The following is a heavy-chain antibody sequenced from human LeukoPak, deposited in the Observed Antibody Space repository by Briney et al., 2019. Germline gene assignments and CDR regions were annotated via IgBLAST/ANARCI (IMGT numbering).Heavy chain of an antibody. Sequence: ASVKVSCKASGYTFTSYYMRWVRQAPGQGLEWMGIINPSGGSTSYAQKFQGRVTMTRDTSTSTVYMELSSLRSEDTAVYYCARDCSSTSGARYYFDYWGQGTLVTVSS. V-gene: IGHV1-46*01. J-gene: IGHJ4*02. CDR2: INPSGGST. CDR3: ARDCSSTSGARYYFDY. CDR1: GYTFTSYY. D-gene: IGHD2-2*01.